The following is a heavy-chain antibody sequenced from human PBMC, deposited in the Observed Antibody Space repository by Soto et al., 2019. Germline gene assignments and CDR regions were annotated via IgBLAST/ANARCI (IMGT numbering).Heavy chain of an antibody. CDR3: ARNEYSTTFYYYGMDD. CDR2: IIPIFGTA. J-gene: IGHJ6*02. V-gene: IGHV1-69*01. CDR1: GGTFSSYA. D-gene: IGHD6-6*01. Sequence: QVQLVQSGAEVKKPGSSVKVSCKASGGTFSSYAITWVRQAPGQGLEWMGRIIPIFGTANYNQKFQGRVTITADESTSTAYMELSSLRSEDTAVYYCARNEYSTTFYYYGMDDWGQGTTVTVSS.